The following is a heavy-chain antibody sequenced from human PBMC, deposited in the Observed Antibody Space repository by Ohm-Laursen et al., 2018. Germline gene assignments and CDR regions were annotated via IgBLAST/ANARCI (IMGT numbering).Heavy chain of an antibody. CDR1: GYSLTEFS. D-gene: IGHD1-26*01. J-gene: IGHJ4*02. CDR2: LDFEDGET. V-gene: IGHV1-24*01. CDR3: TTGFRWSDLRFL. Sequence: GASVKVSCNVSGYSLTEFSIYWVRQAPGKGLEWMGGLDFEDGETIYAQNFQGRVSMTEDTSANTAYMELSSLRSDDTAVYYCTTGFRWSDLRFLWGQGTLVTVSS.